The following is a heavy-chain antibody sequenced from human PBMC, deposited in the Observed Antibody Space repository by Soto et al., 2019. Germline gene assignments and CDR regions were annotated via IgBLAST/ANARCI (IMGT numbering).Heavy chain of an antibody. J-gene: IGHJ5*02. CDR1: GYTFATYG. V-gene: IGHV1-18*01. Sequence: QVQLVQSGGEVKKPGASMKVSCKASGYTFATYGVSWVRQAPGRGLEWVGWVSAINGATGSAQNFQDRLIMTTDTSTSTAYMELRSLRSDDTAIYYCTRGKSIAVPEGPWGQGTLVTVSS. CDR2: VSAINGAT. CDR3: TRGKSIAVPEGP. D-gene: IGHD6-19*01.